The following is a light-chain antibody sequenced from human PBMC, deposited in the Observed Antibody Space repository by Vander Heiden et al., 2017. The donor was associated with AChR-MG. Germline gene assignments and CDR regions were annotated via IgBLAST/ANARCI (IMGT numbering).Light chain of an antibody. CDR3: QAWDSSTAV. V-gene: IGLV3-1*01. Sequence: SYELTQPPSVSVSPGQTASITCSGDKLGEKYACWYQQKPGQAPVLVIYQDSKRPSGIPERFAGSNSGNTATLTISGTQAMDEADYYCQAWDSSTAVFGTGTKVHRP. J-gene: IGLJ1*01. CDR2: QDS. CDR1: KLGEKY.